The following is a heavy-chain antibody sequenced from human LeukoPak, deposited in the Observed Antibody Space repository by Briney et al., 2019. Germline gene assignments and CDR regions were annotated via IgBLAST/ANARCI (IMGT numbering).Heavy chain of an antibody. CDR2: ISSSSSTI. CDR1: GFAFSSYS. Sequence: GGSLRLSCAASGFAFSSYSMNWVRQVPGKGLEWVSYISSSSSTIYYADSVKGRFTISRDNAKNSLYLQMNSLRAEDTAVYYCAGDGYCSGSSCYSTTDYWGQGTLVTVSS. D-gene: IGHD2-15*01. V-gene: IGHV3-48*04. CDR3: AGDGYCSGSSCYSTTDY. J-gene: IGHJ4*02.